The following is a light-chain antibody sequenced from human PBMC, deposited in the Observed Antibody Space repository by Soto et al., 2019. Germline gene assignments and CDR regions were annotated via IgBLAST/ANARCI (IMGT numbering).Light chain of an antibody. V-gene: IGLV2-14*01. CDR1: SSDVGGYNY. CDR3: SSYTSSSSDYV. Sequence: QSALTQPASVSGSPGQSITISCTGTSSDVGGYNYVSWYQQHPGKAPKLMIYEVSNRPSGVSNRFSGSKSGNTASPTISGLQAEDEADYYCSSYTSSSSDYVFGTGTKVTVL. CDR2: EVS. J-gene: IGLJ1*01.